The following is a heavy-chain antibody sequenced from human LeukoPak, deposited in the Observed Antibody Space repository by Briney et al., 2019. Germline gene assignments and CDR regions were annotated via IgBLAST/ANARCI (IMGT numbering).Heavy chain of an antibody. D-gene: IGHD2-2*01. Sequence: SETLSLTCTVSGGSISSYYWSWIRQPPGKGLEWIGYIYYSGSTNYNPSLKSRVTISVDTSKNQFSLKLSSVTAADTAVYYCARGDIVVVPAAPRGDYWGQGTLVTVSS. CDR2: IYYSGST. CDR1: GGSISSYY. CDR3: ARGDIVVVPAAPRGDY. J-gene: IGHJ4*02. V-gene: IGHV4-59*01.